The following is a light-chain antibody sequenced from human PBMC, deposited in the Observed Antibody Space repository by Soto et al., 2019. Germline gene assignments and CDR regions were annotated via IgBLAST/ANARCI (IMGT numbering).Light chain of an antibody. CDR2: EAS. Sequence: QSALTQPPSASGSAGQAVTISCTGTSRDVGGYNYVSWYQQHPGKAPKVMIYEASKRPSGVPDRFSGSKSGNTASLTFSGLHADDDAYYYCSSYAGSNNVVFGGGTKLTVL. J-gene: IGLJ2*01. V-gene: IGLV2-8*01. CDR1: SRDVGGYNY. CDR3: SSYAGSNNVV.